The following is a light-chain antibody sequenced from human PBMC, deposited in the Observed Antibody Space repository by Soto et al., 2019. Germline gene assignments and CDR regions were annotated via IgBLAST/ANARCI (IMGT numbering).Light chain of an antibody. J-gene: IGLJ1*01. V-gene: IGLV2-14*03. CDR3: ISFTTSVTYV. Sequence: QSALTQPASVSGSPGQSITVSCTGTSSDVGAYNYVSWYQQHPGKAPKLIISGVSNRPSGVSNRFSASKSGNTASLTISGLQAEDEADYYCISFTTSVTYVFGTGTRVNAL. CDR1: SSDVGAYNY. CDR2: GVS.